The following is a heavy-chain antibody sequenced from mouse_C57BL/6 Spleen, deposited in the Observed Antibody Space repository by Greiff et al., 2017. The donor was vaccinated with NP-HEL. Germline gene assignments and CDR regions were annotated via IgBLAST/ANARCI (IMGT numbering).Heavy chain of an antibody. J-gene: IGHJ1*03. V-gene: IGHV1-81*01. D-gene: IGHD1-1*01. Sequence: VQLQESGAELARPGAPVKLSCKASGYTFTSYGISWVKQRTGQGLEWIGEIYPRSGNTYYNEKFKGKATLTADKSSSTAYMELRSLTSEDSAVYFCASGYYGSSWYFDVWGTGTTVTVSS. CDR2: IYPRSGNT. CDR1: GYTFTSYG. CDR3: ASGYYGSSWYFDV.